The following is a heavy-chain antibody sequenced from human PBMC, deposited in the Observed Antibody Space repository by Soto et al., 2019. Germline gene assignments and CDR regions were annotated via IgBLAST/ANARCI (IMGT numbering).Heavy chain of an antibody. CDR2: ISGYDGNA. CDR1: GYTFTSYG. J-gene: IGHJ4*02. Sequence: GASVKVSSKTSGYTFTSYGVSWVRQAPGQGLEWMGWISGYDGNAHYAPRLQGRVTMTTETSSSTAYMELRSLTSDDTAVYYCVKDQNFQVDMWGQGTLVTVSS. D-gene: IGHD3-9*01. V-gene: IGHV1-18*01. CDR3: VKDQNFQVDM.